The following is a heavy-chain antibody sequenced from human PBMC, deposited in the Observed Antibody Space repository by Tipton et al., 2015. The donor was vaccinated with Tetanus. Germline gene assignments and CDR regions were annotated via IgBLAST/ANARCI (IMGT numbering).Heavy chain of an antibody. CDR1: GFIFSSYG. CDR3: AREADCSGGSCFSGDFDN. J-gene: IGHJ4*02. CDR2: SWYDGTDK. Sequence: SLRLSCAASGFIFSSYGIHWVRQAPGKGLEWVAVSWYDGTDKYYADSVKGRFTISRDISKNTLYLQMNSLRAEDTAVYCCAREADCSGGSCFSGDFDNWGQGTLVPVSS. D-gene: IGHD2-15*01. V-gene: IGHV3-33*01.